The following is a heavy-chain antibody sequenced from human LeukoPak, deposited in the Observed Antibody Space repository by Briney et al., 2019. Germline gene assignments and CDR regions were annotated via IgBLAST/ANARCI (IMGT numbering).Heavy chain of an antibody. J-gene: IGHJ4*02. CDR3: ASGTAAVAGVFDY. V-gene: IGHV1-18*01. CDR1: GYTFSSHG. CDR2: FSAYTGNR. Sequence: GASVKVSCKASGYTFSSHGISWVRQAPGQGPEWVGWFSAYTGNRNYAEKFQGRVTMTTDTSTSTAYMEPRSLRDGDTAVYYCASGTAAVAGVFDYWGQGTLVTVSS. D-gene: IGHD6-19*01.